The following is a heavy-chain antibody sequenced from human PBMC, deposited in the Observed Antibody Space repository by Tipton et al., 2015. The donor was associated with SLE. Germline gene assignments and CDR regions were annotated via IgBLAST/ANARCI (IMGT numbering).Heavy chain of an antibody. CDR2: IYYSGST. V-gene: IGHV4-59*08. CDR1: GGSFSGYF. CDR3: ARIAIPAAMGEYYFDS. D-gene: IGHD2-2*01. Sequence: TLSLTCAVYGGSFSGYFWSWIRQPPGKGLEWIGYIYYSGSTNYNPSLKSRVTISVDTSKNQFSLKLNSVTAADTAVYYCARIAIPAAMGEYYFDSWGQGNLVTVSS. J-gene: IGHJ4*02.